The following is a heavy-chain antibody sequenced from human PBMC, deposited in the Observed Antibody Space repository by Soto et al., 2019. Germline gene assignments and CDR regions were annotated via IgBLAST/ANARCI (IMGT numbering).Heavy chain of an antibody. Sequence: QVQLVQSGAEVKKPGASVKVSCKASGYTFTGYYMHWVRQAPGQGLEWMGWINPNSGGTNYAQKFQGWVSMTRDTSISTACMELSRLRSDDTAVYYCARGNGLSFRIVVAPDYYYYGMDVWGQGTTVTVSS. J-gene: IGHJ6*02. CDR1: GYTFTGYY. CDR3: ARGNGLSFRIVVAPDYYYYGMDV. CDR2: INPNSGGT. D-gene: IGHD2-21*01. V-gene: IGHV1-2*04.